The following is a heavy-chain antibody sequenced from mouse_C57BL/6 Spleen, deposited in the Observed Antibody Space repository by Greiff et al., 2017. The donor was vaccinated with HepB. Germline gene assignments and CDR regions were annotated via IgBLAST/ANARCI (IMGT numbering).Heavy chain of an antibody. Sequence: ESGPELVKPGASVKISCKASGYAFSSSWMNWVKQRPGKGLEWIGRIYPGDGDTNYNGKFKGKATLTADKSSSTAYMQLSSLTSEDSAVYYCARLGGNYAMDYWGQGTSVTVSS. D-gene: IGHD2-14*01. V-gene: IGHV1-82*01. CDR1: GYAFSSSW. CDR2: IYPGDGDT. J-gene: IGHJ4*01. CDR3: ARLGGNYAMDY.